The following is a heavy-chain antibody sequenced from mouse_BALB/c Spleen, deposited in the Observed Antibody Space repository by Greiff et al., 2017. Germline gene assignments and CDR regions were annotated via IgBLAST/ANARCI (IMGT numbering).Heavy chain of an antibody. CDR1: GISITTGNYR. V-gene: IGHV3-5*02. J-gene: IGHJ4*01. CDR2: IYYSGTI. Sequence: EVQLQESGPGLVKPSQTVSLTCTVTGISITTGNYRWSWIRQFPGNKLEWIGYIYYSGTITYNPSLTSRTTITRDTSKNQFFLEMNSLTAEDTATYYCAREGYYAMDYWGQGTSVTVSS. CDR3: AREGYYAMDY.